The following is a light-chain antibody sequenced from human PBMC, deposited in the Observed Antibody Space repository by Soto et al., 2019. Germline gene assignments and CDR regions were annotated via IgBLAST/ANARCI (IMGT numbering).Light chain of an antibody. CDR1: QTISSG. Sequence: DIPMTQSPSTLSASVGDRVTITCRASQTISSGLAWYQQKPGKAHKVLIYDASTLESGVPSRFSGSGSGTEFTLTISSLQPDDFATYYCQQYKSYKTFGQGTKVEIK. CDR3: QQYKSYKT. J-gene: IGKJ1*01. V-gene: IGKV1-5*01. CDR2: DAS.